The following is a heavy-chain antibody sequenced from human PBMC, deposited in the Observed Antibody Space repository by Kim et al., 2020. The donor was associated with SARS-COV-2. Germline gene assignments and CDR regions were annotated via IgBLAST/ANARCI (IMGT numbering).Heavy chain of an antibody. J-gene: IGHJ4*02. CDR3: VKEKKSPNGYYFDY. Sequence: ADSAKGRFTSSRDNSKNTLYLQMSSLRAEDTAVYYCVKEKKSPNGYYFDYWGQGTLVTVSS. V-gene: IGHV3-64D*09. D-gene: IGHD2-8*01.